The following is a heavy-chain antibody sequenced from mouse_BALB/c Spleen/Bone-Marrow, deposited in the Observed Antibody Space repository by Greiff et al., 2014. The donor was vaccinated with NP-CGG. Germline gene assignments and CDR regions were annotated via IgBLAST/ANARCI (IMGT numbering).Heavy chain of an antibody. CDR3: ARSDGYRDMDY. CDR1: GYAFSSSW. J-gene: IGHJ4*01. V-gene: IGHV1-82*01. CDR2: IYPGDGDT. Sequence: QVQLKQSGPELVKPGASVKISCKASGYAFSSSWMNWVKQRPGQGLEWIGRIYPGDGDTKYNGKFKGKATLTADKSSSTAYMRLSSLTSVDSAVYFCARSDGYRDMDYWGQGTSVTVSS. D-gene: IGHD2-3*01.